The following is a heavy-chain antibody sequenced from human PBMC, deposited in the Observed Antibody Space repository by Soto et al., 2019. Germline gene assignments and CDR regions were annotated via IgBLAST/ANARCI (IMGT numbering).Heavy chain of an antibody. D-gene: IGHD6-19*01. CDR1: GFTFSSYA. J-gene: IGHJ4*02. Sequence: EVPLLESGGGLVQPGGSLRLSCAASGFTFSSYAMNWVRQAPGKGLEWVSTISGSGGSTYYADSVKGRFTISKDNSKNTLYLQMNSLRAEDTAVYYCARYGSSGWYAFSWGQGTLVTVSS. V-gene: IGHV3-23*01. CDR3: ARYGSSGWYAFS. CDR2: ISGSGGST.